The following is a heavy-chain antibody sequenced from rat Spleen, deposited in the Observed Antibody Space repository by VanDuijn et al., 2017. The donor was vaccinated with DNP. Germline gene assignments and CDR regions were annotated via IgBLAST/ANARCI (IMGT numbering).Heavy chain of an antibody. D-gene: IGHD4-3*01. J-gene: IGHJ2*01. V-gene: IGHV4-2*01. Sequence: EVKLVESGGGLVQPGRSLKLSCAASGFNFNDYWMGWVRQAPGKGLEWIGEINKDSRTIKYSPSLKDKFTISRDNAQKILYLQMSKLGSEDTGIYYCVRGRFGVDHWGQGVMVTVSS. CDR1: GFNFNDYW. CDR2: INKDSRTI. CDR3: VRGRFGVDH.